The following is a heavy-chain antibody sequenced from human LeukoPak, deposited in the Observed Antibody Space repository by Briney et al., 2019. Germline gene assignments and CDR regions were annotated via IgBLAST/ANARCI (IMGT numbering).Heavy chain of an antibody. J-gene: IGHJ4*02. D-gene: IGHD3-10*01. V-gene: IGHV4-59*12. CDR2: IYYSGST. Sequence: SETLSLTCTVSGGSISSYYWSWIRQPPGKVLEWIGYIYYSGSTNYNPSLKSRVTMSVDTSKNQFSLKLSSVTAADTAVYYCARGFGVNFDYWGQGTLVTVSS. CDR3: ARGFGVNFDY. CDR1: GGSISSYY.